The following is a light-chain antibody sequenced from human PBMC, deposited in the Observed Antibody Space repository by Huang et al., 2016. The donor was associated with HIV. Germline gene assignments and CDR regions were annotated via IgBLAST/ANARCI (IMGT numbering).Light chain of an antibody. CDR3: QQRSNWQFT. Sequence: EIVLTQSPATLSLSPGERATLSCWASQSVSSYLAWYQQKPGQAPRLLIYDASNRATGIPARFSGSGSGTDFTLTISSLEPEDFAVYYCQQRSNWQFTFGPGTKVDIK. CDR1: QSVSSY. CDR2: DAS. J-gene: IGKJ3*01. V-gene: IGKV3-11*01.